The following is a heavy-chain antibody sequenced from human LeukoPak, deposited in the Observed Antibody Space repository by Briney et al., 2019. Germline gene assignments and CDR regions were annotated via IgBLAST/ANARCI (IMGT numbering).Heavy chain of an antibody. Sequence: PGGSLRLSCAASGFTFSSNYMSWVRQAPGKGLEWVSVIYGGGITSYADSVKGRFTISRDNSKNTLYLQMNSLRAEDTAVYYCARDPREGYLSAFDIWGQGTMVTVSS. CDR2: IYGGGIT. J-gene: IGHJ3*02. V-gene: IGHV3-66*01. D-gene: IGHD5-24*01. CDR3: ARDPREGYLSAFDI. CDR1: GFTFSSNY.